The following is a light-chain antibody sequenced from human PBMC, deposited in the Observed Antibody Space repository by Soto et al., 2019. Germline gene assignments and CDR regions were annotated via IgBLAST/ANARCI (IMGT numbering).Light chain of an antibody. V-gene: IGKV3-15*01. CDR1: QSVSSC. CDR2: GAS. J-gene: IGKJ1*01. Sequence: DIVMTQSPSTLSVSAGDRATLSCRASQSVSSCLAWYQQKPGQAPRLLIYGASTRATGIPARFSGSGSGTEYTLIISSRQSEDFVVYYCQQYNNWPPWTFGQGTKVEIK. CDR3: QQYNNWPPWT.